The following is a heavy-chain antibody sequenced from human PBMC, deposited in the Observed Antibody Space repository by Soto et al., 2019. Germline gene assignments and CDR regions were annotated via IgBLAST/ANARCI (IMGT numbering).Heavy chain of an antibody. V-gene: IGHV4-4*08. J-gene: IGHJ6*02. CDR2: VSSTGST. Sequence: PEKGLEWIVSVSSTGSTVFNPSLTSRVTVSLDTSKNQFSLKLSSVTAADTAVYYCACFFSAGDGYGFYYSDLEFLGQGTSDTGFS. CDR3: ACFFSAGDGYGFYYSDLEF. D-gene: IGHD5-18*01.